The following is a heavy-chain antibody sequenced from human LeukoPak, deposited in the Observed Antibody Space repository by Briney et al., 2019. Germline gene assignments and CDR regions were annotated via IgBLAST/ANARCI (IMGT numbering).Heavy chain of an antibody. D-gene: IGHD3-9*01. Sequence: ASVKVSCKASGYTFTDYYYIHWVRQAPGQGLEWMGWINPNSGGRTYAQKFQGRVTMTRDTSISTAYMELNRLRSDDTAVYYCAREKYDILIGYYEFDYWGQGTLVTVSS. CDR2: INPNSGGR. CDR1: GYTFTDYY. V-gene: IGHV1-2*02. CDR3: AREKYDILIGYYEFDY. J-gene: IGHJ4*02.